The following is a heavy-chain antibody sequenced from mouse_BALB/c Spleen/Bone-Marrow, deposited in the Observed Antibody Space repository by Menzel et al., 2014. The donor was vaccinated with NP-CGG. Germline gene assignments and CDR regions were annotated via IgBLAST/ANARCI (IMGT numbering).Heavy chain of an antibody. CDR2: IDPSDSET. CDR1: GYSFTSYW. D-gene: IGHD1-1*01. CDR3: PSYGSSPAWFAY. Sequence: QVQLQQSGPQLVRPGASVKISCKASGYSFTSYWMHWVKQRPGQGLEWIGMIDPSDSETRLNQMFKDKATLTIDKSSSTSYMQLSSPTSEHSAVYYCPSYGSSPAWFAYWGQGTLVTVSA. V-gene: IGHV1S127*01. J-gene: IGHJ3*01.